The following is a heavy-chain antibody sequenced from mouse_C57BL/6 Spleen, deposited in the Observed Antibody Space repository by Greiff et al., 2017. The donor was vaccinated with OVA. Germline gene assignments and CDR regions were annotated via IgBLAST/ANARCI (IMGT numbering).Heavy chain of an antibody. CDR1: GFTFSDYG. V-gene: IGHV5-17*01. CDR2: ISSGSSTI. Sequence: EVKLMESGGGLVQPGGSLKLSCAASGFTFSDYGMHWVRQAPEKGLEWVAYISSGSSTIYYADTVKGRFTISRDNAKNTLFLQMTSLRSEDTAMYYCAREGIYYDYDDKDYFDYWGQGTTLTVSS. D-gene: IGHD2-4*01. J-gene: IGHJ2*01. CDR3: AREGIYYDYDDKDYFDY.